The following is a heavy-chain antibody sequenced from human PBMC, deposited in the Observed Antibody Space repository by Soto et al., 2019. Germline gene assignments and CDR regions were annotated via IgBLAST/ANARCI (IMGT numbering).Heavy chain of an antibody. J-gene: IGHJ4*02. CDR2: IYYSGST. V-gene: IGHV4-30-4*01. CDR1: GGSISSGDYY. Sequence: SETLSLTCTVSGGSISSGDYYWSWIRQPPGKGLEWIGYIYYSGSTYYNPSLKSRVTISVDTSKNQFSLKLSSVTAADTAVYYCAREYYYDSSGFDYWGQGTLVTVSS. D-gene: IGHD3-22*01. CDR3: AREYYYDSSGFDY.